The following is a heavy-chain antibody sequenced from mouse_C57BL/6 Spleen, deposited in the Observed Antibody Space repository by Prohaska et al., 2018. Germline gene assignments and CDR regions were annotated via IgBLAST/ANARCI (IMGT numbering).Heavy chain of an antibody. CDR1: GYTFTSYG. CDR2: IYPRSGNT. J-gene: IGHJ4*01. V-gene: IGHV1-81*01. CDR3: ASSSYGRSSYEAKDY. Sequence: QVQLQQSGAELARPGASVKLSCKASGYTFTSYGISWVKQRTGQGLEWIGEIYPRSGNTYYNEKVKGRATVTADRSSSTAYMELRSLTSEYSAVYFCASSSYGRSSYEAKDYWGQGTSVTVSS. D-gene: IGHD1-1*01.